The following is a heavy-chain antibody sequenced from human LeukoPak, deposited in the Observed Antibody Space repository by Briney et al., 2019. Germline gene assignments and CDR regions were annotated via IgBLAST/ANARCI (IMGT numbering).Heavy chain of an antibody. J-gene: IGHJ5*02. D-gene: IGHD3-9*01. CDR2: ISSSGSTV. CDR3: ARAPTKFRRVWFDP. Sequence: HAGGSLRLSCAASGFTFSSYNMNWIRQAPGKGLEWVSYISSSGSTVYYADSVKGRFTISRDNAKNSLYLQMNNLRVEDTAVYYCARAPTKFRRVWFDPWGQGTLVTVSS. CDR1: GFTFSSYN. V-gene: IGHV3-48*04.